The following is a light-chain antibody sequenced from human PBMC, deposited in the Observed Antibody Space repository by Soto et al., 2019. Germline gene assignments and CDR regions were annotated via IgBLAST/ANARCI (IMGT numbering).Light chain of an antibody. J-gene: IGKJ1*01. Sequence: DIQMTQSPSSLSASVGDRVTITCRASQSISSYLNWYQQKPGKAPKLLMYAASSLQSGVPSRFSGSGSGTDFTLTISSPQPEDFATYYCQQSYSTPWTFGQGTKVEIK. CDR3: QQSYSTPWT. V-gene: IGKV1-39*01. CDR2: AAS. CDR1: QSISSY.